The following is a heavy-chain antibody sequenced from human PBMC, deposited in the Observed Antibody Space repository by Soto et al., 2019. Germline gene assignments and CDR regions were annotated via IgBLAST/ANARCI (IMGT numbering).Heavy chain of an antibody. D-gene: IGHD2-8*02. CDR1: GFTFTSSA. Sequence: SAKVSWKASGFTFTSSAVQWVRQARGQRLEWIGWIVVGSGNTNYAQKFQGRVTITRDISTSTAYMELRSLRSGDTAVYYCARVGAWGCTGGTPCFDYWGQGTLVTVSS. CDR3: ARVGAWGCTGGTPCFDY. V-gene: IGHV1-58*01. CDR2: IVVGSGNT. J-gene: IGHJ4*02.